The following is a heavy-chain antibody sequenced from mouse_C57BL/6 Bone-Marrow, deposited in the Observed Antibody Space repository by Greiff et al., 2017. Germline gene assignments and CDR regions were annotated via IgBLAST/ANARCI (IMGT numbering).Heavy chain of an antibody. CDR1: GYPFTGYW. CDR2: FLPGSGSL. Sequence: VKLVESGAELMKPGAPVKLSCKATGYPFTGYWIEWVKQRPGHVLEWIGEFLPGSGSLNYNEKFKGKATFTANTSSNTAYMQLSSLTTEDSAIYSCAKVRNCFYAMDYGGQGTSVTVSS. CDR3: AKVRNCFYAMDY. J-gene: IGHJ4*01. V-gene: IGHV1-9*01. D-gene: IGHD2-1*01.